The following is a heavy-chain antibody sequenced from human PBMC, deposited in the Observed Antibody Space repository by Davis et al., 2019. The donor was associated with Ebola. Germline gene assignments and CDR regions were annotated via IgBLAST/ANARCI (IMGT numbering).Heavy chain of an antibody. CDR1: GYTFTSYA. D-gene: IGHD3-3*01. CDR3: ARGGWSSYNWFDP. Sequence: AASVKVSCKASGYTFTSYAMHWVRQAPGQRLEWKGWINAGNGNTKYSQKFQGRVTITRDTSTSTVYMELSSLRSEDTAVYYCARGGWSSYNWFDPWGQGTLVTVSS. CDR2: INAGNGNT. J-gene: IGHJ5*02. V-gene: IGHV1-3*01.